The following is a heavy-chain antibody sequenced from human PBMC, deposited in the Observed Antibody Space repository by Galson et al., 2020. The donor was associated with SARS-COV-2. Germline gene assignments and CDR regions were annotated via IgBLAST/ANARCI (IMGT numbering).Heavy chain of an antibody. CDR2: IYHSGTT. D-gene: IGHD3-16*02. J-gene: IGHJ4*02. CDR3: ARDLEGVIGNFDS. V-gene: IGHV4-4*02. CDR1: GDSITSSYW. Sequence: SETLSLTCGVSGDSITSSYWWSWVRQPPGKGQEWIGEIYHSGTTNYNPSLKSRVTISVDKSKNQFSLKLTSVTAADTAVYYCARDLEGVIGNFDSWGQGILVTVSS.